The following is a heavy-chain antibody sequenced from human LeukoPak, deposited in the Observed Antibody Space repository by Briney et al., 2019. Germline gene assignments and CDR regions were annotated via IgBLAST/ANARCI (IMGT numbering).Heavy chain of an antibody. Sequence: GGSLRLSCAVSGITLSNYGMSGVRQAPGKGREWVAGISDRCSRTNYADSVKDRFTISTDNPQNTLYPQMNSLRAEHTAVYFCAKRGVVIRVILVGFHKEAYYFDSWGQGALVTVSS. J-gene: IGHJ4*02. V-gene: IGHV3-23*01. D-gene: IGHD3-22*01. CDR2: ISDRCSRT. CDR3: AKRGVVIRVILVGFHKEAYYFDS. CDR1: GITLSNYG.